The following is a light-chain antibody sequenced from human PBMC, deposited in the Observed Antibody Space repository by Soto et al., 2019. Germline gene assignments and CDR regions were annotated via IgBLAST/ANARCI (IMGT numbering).Light chain of an antibody. CDR3: QQYGSSPSP. V-gene: IGKV3-15*01. J-gene: IGKJ1*01. CDR2: GAS. Sequence: EIVLTQSPATLSVSPGERATLSCRASQSVRSNLAWYQQKPGQGPRLLIFGASTRATDIPARFSGSGSGTEFTLTISSLQSEDFAVYYCQQYGSSPSPFGQGTKVEIK. CDR1: QSVRSN.